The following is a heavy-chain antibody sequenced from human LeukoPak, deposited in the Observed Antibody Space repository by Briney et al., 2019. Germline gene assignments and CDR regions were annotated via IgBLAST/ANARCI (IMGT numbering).Heavy chain of an antibody. CDR1: GFIVSSSY. CDR2: IYSGGST. CDR3: ARGGYPQFSDY. J-gene: IGHJ4*02. Sequence: GGSLTLSCAASGFIVSSSYMSWVRQATGKGLEGVSVIYSGGSTYYADSVKGRFTISRDNSKNTLYLQMNSLRAEDTAVYYCARGGYPQFSDYWGQGTLVTVSS. V-gene: IGHV3-53*01. D-gene: IGHD2-15*01.